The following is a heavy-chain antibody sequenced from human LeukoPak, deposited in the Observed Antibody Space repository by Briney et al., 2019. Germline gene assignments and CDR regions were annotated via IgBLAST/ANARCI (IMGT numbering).Heavy chain of an antibody. CDR2: ISGSSNYI. J-gene: IGHJ3*01. Sequence: GGSLRLSCAASGFTFSDYTMNWVRLAPGKGLEWVSSISGSSNYIYYADSVKGRFTISRGNAKNSLYLQMNSLRAEDTAVYYCARSIFGVTHGFDVWGQGTTVTVSS. CDR3: ARSIFGVTHGFDV. CDR1: GFTFSDYT. V-gene: IGHV3-21*01. D-gene: IGHD3-3*01.